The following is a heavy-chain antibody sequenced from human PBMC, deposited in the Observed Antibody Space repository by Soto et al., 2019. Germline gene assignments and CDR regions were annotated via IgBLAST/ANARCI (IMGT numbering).Heavy chain of an antibody. D-gene: IGHD2-15*01. CDR3: AREVGVRYTFDP. V-gene: IGHV4-59*01. CDR1: GGSISSYY. Sequence: LSLTCTVSGGSISSYYWSWIRQPPGKGLEWIGYIYYSGSTNYNPSLMSRVTISVDTSKNQFSLNLSSMTAADTAMYYCAREVGVRYTFDPWGQGTLVTVSS. J-gene: IGHJ5*02. CDR2: IYYSGST.